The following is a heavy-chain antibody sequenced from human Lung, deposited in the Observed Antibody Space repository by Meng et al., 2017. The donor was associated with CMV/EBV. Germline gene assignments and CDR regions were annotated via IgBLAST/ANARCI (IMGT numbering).Heavy chain of an antibody. CDR1: GFTVSSNH. CDR2: IYGGGGT. J-gene: IGHJ4*02. V-gene: IGHV3-53*01. CDR3: GREGSGGYYLDS. D-gene: IGHD3-22*01. Sequence: GGSXRLXCAASGFTVSSNHMSWVRQAPGEGLEWVSVIYGGGGTYYADSAAGRFTISRDNPKNTLYLQMNSLRAEDTAVYYCGREGSGGYYLDSWVQGNLVTVSS.